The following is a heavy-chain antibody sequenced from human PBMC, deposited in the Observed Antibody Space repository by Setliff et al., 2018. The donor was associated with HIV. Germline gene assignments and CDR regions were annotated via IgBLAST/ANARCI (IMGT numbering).Heavy chain of an antibody. V-gene: IGHV4-30-4*08. J-gene: IGHJ6*03. CDR1: GGSISSDDFY. D-gene: IGHD2-21*02. CDR3: ARGVLITKRVTQTGGYYYYTDV. Sequence: SETLSLTCTVSGGSISSDDFYWNWIRQPPGKGLEWIWYNTYSGSAYYNPSLKSRGTISIDTSNNQISLRLSSVTSADTAMYYCARGVLITKRVTQTGGYYYYTDVWGKGTTVTVSS. CDR2: NTYSGSA.